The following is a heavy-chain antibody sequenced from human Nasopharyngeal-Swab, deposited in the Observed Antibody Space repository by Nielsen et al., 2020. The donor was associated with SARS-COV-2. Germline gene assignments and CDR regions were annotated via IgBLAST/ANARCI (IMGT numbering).Heavy chain of an antibody. V-gene: IGHV4-59*08. Sequence: WIRQPPGKGLEWIGYIYYSGSTNYNPSLKSRATISVDTSKNQFSPKLSSVTAADTAVYYCARQRPGDYEDYWGQGTLVTVSS. CDR3: ARQRPGDYEDY. D-gene: IGHD4-17*01. J-gene: IGHJ4*02. CDR2: IYYSGST.